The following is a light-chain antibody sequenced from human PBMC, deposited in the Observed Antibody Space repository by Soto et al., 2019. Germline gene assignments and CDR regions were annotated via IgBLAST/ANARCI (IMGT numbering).Light chain of an antibody. CDR1: RDINIY. V-gene: IGKV1-27*01. CDR2: GAS. J-gene: IGKJ1*01. Sequence: DIQMTQSPSSLSASVGDRVTITCRASRDINIYLAWYQQKPGKAPNLLIYGASTLQSGVPSRFSGGASGTEFTLTIDSLQHEDVATYYCQKYDVAPWTFGQGTKVEIK. CDR3: QKYDVAPWT.